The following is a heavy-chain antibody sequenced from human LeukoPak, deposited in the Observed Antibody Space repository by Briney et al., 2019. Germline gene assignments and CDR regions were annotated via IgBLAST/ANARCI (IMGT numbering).Heavy chain of an antibody. Sequence: SQTLSLTCAVSGGSISSGGYSWSWIRQPPGTGLEWIGYIYHSGSTYYNPSLKSRVTISVDRSKNQFSLKLSSVTAADTAVYYCARSIVYAMIYFDYWGQGTLVTVSS. D-gene: IGHD2-8*01. CDR1: GGSISSGGYS. CDR3: ARSIVYAMIYFDY. J-gene: IGHJ4*02. CDR2: IYHSGST. V-gene: IGHV4-30-2*01.